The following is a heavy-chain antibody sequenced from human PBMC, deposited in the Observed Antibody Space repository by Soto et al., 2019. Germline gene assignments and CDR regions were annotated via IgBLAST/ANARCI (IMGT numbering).Heavy chain of an antibody. J-gene: IGHJ5*02. Sequence: QVQLQESGPGLVKPSQTLSLTCTVSGGSISSGGYYWSWLRQHPGKGLGWIGYIHYSGSTYYNPSLKSRVTISVVTSKKQFAMKLSSVTAADTAVYYCARVFAGLPHRRYWFDPWGQGTLVTVSS. V-gene: IGHV4-31*03. CDR2: IHYSGST. CDR1: GGSISSGGYY. D-gene: IGHD3-3*01. CDR3: ARVFAGLPHRRYWFDP.